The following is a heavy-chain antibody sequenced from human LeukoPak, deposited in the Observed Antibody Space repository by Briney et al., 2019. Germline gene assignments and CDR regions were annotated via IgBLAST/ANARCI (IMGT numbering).Heavy chain of an antibody. D-gene: IGHD2-2*01. Sequence: ASVKVSCKASGCTFTGYYMHWVRQAPGQGLEWMGWINRNSSGTNYAQKFQGRVTMTRDTSISTAYMELSRLRSDDTAVYYCARDRDYYSSTSCYATTHFDYWGQGTLVTVSS. V-gene: IGHV1-2*02. CDR3: ARDRDYYSSTSCYATTHFDY. CDR1: GCTFTGYY. CDR2: INRNSSGT. J-gene: IGHJ4*02.